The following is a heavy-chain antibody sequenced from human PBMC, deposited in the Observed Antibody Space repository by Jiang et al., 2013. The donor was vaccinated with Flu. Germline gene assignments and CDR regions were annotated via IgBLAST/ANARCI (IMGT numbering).Heavy chain of an antibody. J-gene: IGHJ3*02. V-gene: IGHV3-23*01. CDR3: ATELNSFDI. Sequence: YYADSVKGRFTISRDNSRNTLYLQMNSLRAEDTALYSCATELNSFDIWGQGTMVTVSS.